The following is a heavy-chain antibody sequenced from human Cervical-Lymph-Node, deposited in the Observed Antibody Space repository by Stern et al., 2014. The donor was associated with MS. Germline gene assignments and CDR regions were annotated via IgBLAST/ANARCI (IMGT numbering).Heavy chain of an antibody. J-gene: IGHJ4*02. CDR1: GGSIYSGTYF. V-gene: IGHV4-61*02. Sequence: VQLEESGPGLVKPTQTLSLTCTVSGGSIYSGTYFWSWIRQSAGKGLEWIGRINVSGSTDYNPSLKSRLPMSIDTSKNQFSLRLSSVTAADTAVYYCARARGVGGLFDYWGQGTLGTVSS. CDR2: INVSGST. CDR3: ARARGVGGLFDY. D-gene: IGHD3-10*01.